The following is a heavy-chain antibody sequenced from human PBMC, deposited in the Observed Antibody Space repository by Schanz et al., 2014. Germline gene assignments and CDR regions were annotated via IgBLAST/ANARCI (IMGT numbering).Heavy chain of an antibody. J-gene: IGHJ6*02. CDR1: GFTFSSNA. D-gene: IGHD6-6*01. V-gene: IGHV3-23*01. CDR2: ITSNGAGT. CDR3: AKNWKGHHITGRPGWSDGMDV. Sequence: EVQLLESGGGLVQPGGSLRLSCAASGFTFSSNAMCWVRQAPGKGLEWVSTITSNGAGTYYADSVKGRFTISRDNAKNTLYLQMNSLRVEDTAEYYCAKNWKGHHITGRPGWSDGMDVWGQGTTVTVSS.